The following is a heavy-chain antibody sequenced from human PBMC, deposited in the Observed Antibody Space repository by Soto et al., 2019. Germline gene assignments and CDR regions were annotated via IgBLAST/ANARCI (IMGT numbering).Heavy chain of an antibody. CDR1: GYTFTSYG. V-gene: IGHV1-18*01. CDR2: ISAYNGNT. Sequence: ASVKVSCKASGYTFTSYGISWVRQAPGQGLEWMGWISAYNGNTNYAQKLQGRVTMTTDTSTSTAYMELRSLRSDDTAVYYCATSRGGYCSSTSCYKEPYYYYGMDVRGQGTTVTVSS. CDR3: ATSRGGYCSSTSCYKEPYYYYGMDV. D-gene: IGHD2-2*02. J-gene: IGHJ6*02.